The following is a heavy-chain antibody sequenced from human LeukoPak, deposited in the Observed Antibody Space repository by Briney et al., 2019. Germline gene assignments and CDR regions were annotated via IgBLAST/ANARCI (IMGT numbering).Heavy chain of an antibody. CDR1: GFTFSSYS. CDR3: ARDRDGIALIRDRTYYYMDV. Sequence: PGGSLRLSCAASGFTFSSYSMNWVRQAPGKGLEWVSSISSSSSYISYADSVKGRFTISRDNAKNSLYLQMNSLRAEDTAVYYCARDRDGIALIRDRTYYYMDVWGKGTTVTVSS. V-gene: IGHV3-21*06. CDR2: ISSSSSYI. J-gene: IGHJ6*03. D-gene: IGHD3-10*01.